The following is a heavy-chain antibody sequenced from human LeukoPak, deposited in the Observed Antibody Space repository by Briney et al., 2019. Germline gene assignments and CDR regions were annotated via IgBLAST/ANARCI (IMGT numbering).Heavy chain of an antibody. CDR3: ASLRDYDWFDP. CDR2: IKQDGSEK. CDR1: GFTFSSYG. D-gene: IGHD4-17*01. V-gene: IGHV3-7*01. Sequence: GRSLRLSCAASGFTFSSYGMHWVRQAPGKGLEWVANIKQDGSEKYYVDSVKGRFTISRDNAKNSLYLQMNSLRAEDTAVYYCASLRDYDWFDPWGQGTLVTVSS. J-gene: IGHJ5*02.